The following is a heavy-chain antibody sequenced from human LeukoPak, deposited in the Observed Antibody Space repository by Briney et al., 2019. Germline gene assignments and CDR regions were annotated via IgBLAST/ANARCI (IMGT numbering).Heavy chain of an antibody. CDR1: GYIFTSYY. D-gene: IGHD3-10*01. V-gene: IGHV1-46*01. CDR3: ARGPSVSMVRGIVDYYYYMDV. J-gene: IGHJ6*03. Sequence: GASVKVSCKASGYIFTSYYMHWVRQAPGQGLEWMGIINPSGSSTSYAQKFQGRVTMTRDTSTSTVYMELSSLRSEDTAVYYCARGPSVSMVRGIVDYYYYMDVWGKGTTVTVSS. CDR2: INPSGSST.